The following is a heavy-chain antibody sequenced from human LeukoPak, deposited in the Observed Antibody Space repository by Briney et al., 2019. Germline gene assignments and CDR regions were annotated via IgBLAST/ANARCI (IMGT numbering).Heavy chain of an antibody. J-gene: IGHJ4*02. V-gene: IGHV3-7*01. Sequence: GGSLRLSCAASGFTFSSYWMSWVRQAPGKGLEWVANIKQDGSEKYYVDSVKGRFTISGDNAKNSLYLQMNSLRAEDTAVYYCARDGSMVYPDYWGQGTLVTVSS. D-gene: IGHD2-8*01. CDR3: ARDGSMVYPDY. CDR2: IKQDGSEK. CDR1: GFTFSSYW.